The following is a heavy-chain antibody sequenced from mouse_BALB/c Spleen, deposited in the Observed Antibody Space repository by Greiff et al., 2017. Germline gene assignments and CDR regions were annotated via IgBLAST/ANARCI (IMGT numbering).Heavy chain of an antibody. CDR2: IYPGNSDT. CDR3: TREGNGYDGAWFAY. CDR1: GYTFTSYW. J-gene: IGHJ3*01. Sequence: VQLQQSGTVLARPGASVKMSCKASGYTFTSYWMHWVKQRPGQGLEWIGAIYPGNSDTSYNQKFKGKAKLTAVTSTSTAYMELSSLTNEDSAVYYCTREGNGYDGAWFAYWGQGTLVTVSA. V-gene: IGHV1-5*01. D-gene: IGHD2-2*01.